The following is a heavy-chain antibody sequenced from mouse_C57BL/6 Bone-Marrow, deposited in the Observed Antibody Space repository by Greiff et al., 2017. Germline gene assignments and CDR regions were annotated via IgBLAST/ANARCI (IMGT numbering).Heavy chain of an antibody. Sequence: EVNVVESGGGLVQPGGSLKLSCAASGFTFSDYYMYWVRQTPEKRLEWVAYISNGGGSTYYPDTVKGRFTISRDNAKNTLYLQMSRLKSEDTAMYYCARLGRYYAMDYWGQGTSVTVSS. J-gene: IGHJ4*01. CDR1: GFTFSDYY. CDR3: ARLGRYYAMDY. D-gene: IGHD4-1*01. CDR2: ISNGGGST. V-gene: IGHV5-12*01.